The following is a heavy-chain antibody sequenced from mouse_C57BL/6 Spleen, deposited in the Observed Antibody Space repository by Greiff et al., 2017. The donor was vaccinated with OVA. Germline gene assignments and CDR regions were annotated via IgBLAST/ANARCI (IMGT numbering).Heavy chain of an antibody. D-gene: IGHD1-1*01. CDR1: GFTFSSYA. Sequence: EVQLVESGGGLVKPGGSLKLSCAASGFTFSSYAMSWVRQTPEKRLEWVATISDGGSYTYYPDNVKGRFTISRDNAKNNLYLQMSHLKSEDTAMYYCARDGTTGYFDYWGQGTTLTVSS. CDR2: ISDGGSYT. CDR3: ARDGTTGYFDY. J-gene: IGHJ2*01. V-gene: IGHV5-4*01.